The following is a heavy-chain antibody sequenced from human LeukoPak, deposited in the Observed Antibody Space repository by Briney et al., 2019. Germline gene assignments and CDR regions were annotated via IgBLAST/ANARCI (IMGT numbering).Heavy chain of an antibody. V-gene: IGHV4-34*01. D-gene: IGHD4-17*01. Sequence: SETLSLTCAVYGGSFSGYYWSWIRQPPGKGLEWIGEINHSGSTNYNPSLKSRVTISVDTSKNQFSLKLSSVTAADTAVYYCARDNYGDYQRCFDYWGQGTLVTVSS. CDR2: INHSGST. J-gene: IGHJ4*02. CDR3: ARDNYGDYQRCFDY. CDR1: GGSFSGYY.